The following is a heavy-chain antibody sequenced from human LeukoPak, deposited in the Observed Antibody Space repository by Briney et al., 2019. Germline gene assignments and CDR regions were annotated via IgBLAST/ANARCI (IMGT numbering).Heavy chain of an antibody. D-gene: IGHD4-23*01. J-gene: IGHJ5*02. CDR2: IFSRENT. V-gene: IGHV4-59*11. Sequence: SETLSLTCSVFVGSICSHYYSLIRQPPGKGLEWLGYIFSRENTVYNPSLKGRVIISIDTSKNQFSLKLTSVTAADTAVYYCARVNSPNYFDPWGQGTLVTVSS. CDR1: VGSICSHY. CDR3: ARVNSPNYFDP.